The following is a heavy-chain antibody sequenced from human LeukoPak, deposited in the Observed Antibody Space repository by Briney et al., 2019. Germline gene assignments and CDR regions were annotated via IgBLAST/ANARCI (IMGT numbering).Heavy chain of an antibody. D-gene: IGHD3-16*01. CDR2: IYPGDSTT. J-gene: IGHJ5*02. CDR1: GYSFPSYW. V-gene: IGHV5-51*01. Sequence: GESLKIYCKGSGYSFPSYWIGWVRQMPGKGLEWLGIIYPGDSTTRYSPSFQGQVTISADKSINTAYLQWSSLKASDTATYYCARLYTTLTRCIWGRFDPWGQGPLVTVFS. CDR3: ARLYTTLTRCIWGRFDP.